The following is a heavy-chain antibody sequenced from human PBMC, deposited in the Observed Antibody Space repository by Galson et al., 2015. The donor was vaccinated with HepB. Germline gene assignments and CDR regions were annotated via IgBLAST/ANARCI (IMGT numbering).Heavy chain of an antibody. J-gene: IGHJ4*02. D-gene: IGHD3-10*01. V-gene: IGHV3-21*01. CDR1: GFTFSNAW. Sequence: SLRLSCAASGFTFSNAWMSWVRQAPGKGLEWVSSISSSSSYIYYADSVKGRFTISRDNAKNSLYLQMNSLRAEDTAVYYCARPYYYGSGSWYYFDYWGQGTLVTVSS. CDR2: ISSSSSYI. CDR3: ARPYYYGSGSWYYFDY.